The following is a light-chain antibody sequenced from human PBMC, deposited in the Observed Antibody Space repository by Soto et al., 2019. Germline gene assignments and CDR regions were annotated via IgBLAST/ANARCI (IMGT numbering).Light chain of an antibody. CDR1: SSNIGSNY. V-gene: IGLV1-47*01. Sequence: QSALTQPPSASGTPGQRVTISCSRSSSNIGSNYVYWYQQFPGTAPKLLIYKNNQRPSGVPDRFSGSKSGTSAFLAISGLRSQDESDYYRALWGDSLSGSWVFGGGTKLTVL. CDR3: ALWGDSLSGSWV. J-gene: IGLJ3*02. CDR2: KNN.